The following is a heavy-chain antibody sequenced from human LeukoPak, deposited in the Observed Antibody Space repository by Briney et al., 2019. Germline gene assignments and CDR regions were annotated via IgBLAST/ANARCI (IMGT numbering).Heavy chain of an antibody. CDR3: ARVASSSSWYIDY. CDR2: IKSDGNST. J-gene: IGHJ4*02. CDR1: GFTFSSYW. Sequence: GGSLRLSCAASGFTFSSYWMHWVRQAPGKGLVWVSRIKSDGNSTTYADSVKGRFALSRDNAKNTLYLQMNSLRAEDTAVYYCARVASSSSWYIDYWGQGTLVTVSS. V-gene: IGHV3-74*01. D-gene: IGHD6-13*01.